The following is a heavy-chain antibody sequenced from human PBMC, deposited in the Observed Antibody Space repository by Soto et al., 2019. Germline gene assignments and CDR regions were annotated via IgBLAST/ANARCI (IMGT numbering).Heavy chain of an antibody. Sequence: EVQLVESGGGLVQPGGSLRLSCAASGFTFSSYSMNWVRQAPGKGQEWVSYISSSSSTIYYADSVKGRFTICRDNAKNSLYLQMNSLRAEDMAVYYCARDPGYSGYDYLGYYYYYMDVWGKGTTVTVS. D-gene: IGHD5-12*01. CDR1: GFTFSSYS. CDR3: ARDPGYSGYDYLGYYYYYMDV. V-gene: IGHV3-48*01. CDR2: ISSSSSTI. J-gene: IGHJ6*03.